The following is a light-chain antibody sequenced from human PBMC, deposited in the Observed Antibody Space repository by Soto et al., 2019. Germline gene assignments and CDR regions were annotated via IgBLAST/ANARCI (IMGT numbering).Light chain of an antibody. CDR2: GAS. CDR1: KSLRATY. Sequence: EVVLTQSPDTLSLSPGETATLSCRASKSLRATYVAWYQQRPGQAPRLLIYGASFRATGIPARFSGRGSGTDFTLSISRLEPEDFAVYYCQQYVTSPRTFGQGTKVEIK. V-gene: IGKV3-20*01. CDR3: QQYVTSPRT. J-gene: IGKJ1*01.